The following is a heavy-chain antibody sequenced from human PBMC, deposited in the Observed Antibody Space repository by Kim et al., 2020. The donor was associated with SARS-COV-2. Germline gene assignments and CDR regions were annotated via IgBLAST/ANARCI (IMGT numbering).Heavy chain of an antibody. D-gene: IGHD4-17*01. Sequence: YYADSVKGRFTRSRDNSKNSLYLQMISVRDEDTGVYYCVRALGGNYGVFDFWGQGTLVTVSS. CDR3: VRALGGNYGVFDF. J-gene: IGHJ4*02. V-gene: IGHV3-30*01.